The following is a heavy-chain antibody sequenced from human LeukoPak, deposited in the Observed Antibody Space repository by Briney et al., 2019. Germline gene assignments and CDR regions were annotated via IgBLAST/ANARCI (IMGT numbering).Heavy chain of an antibody. CDR1: GFSFSNYA. V-gene: IGHV3-7*01. Sequence: GGSLRLSCAASGFSFSNYAMSWVRQAPGKGLEWVANIKQDGSEKYYVDSVKGRFTISRDNAKNLLYLQMNSLRAEDTAVYYCARPARDYGSGSYYKAYYFDYWGQGTLVTVSS. CDR3: ARPARDYGSGSYYKAYYFDY. J-gene: IGHJ4*02. CDR2: IKQDGSEK. D-gene: IGHD3-10*01.